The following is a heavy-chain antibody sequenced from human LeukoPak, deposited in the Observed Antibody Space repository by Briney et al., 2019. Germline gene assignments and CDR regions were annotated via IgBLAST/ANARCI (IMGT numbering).Heavy chain of an antibody. D-gene: IGHD2-15*01. J-gene: IGHJ3*02. Sequence: SETLSLTCAVYGGSFSGYYWSWIRQPPGKGLEWIGEINHSGSTNYNPSLKSRVTISVDTSKNQFSLKLSSVTAADTAVYYCASDSGSVGSDAFDIWGQGTMVTVSS. CDR1: GGSFSGYY. V-gene: IGHV4-34*01. CDR2: INHSGST. CDR3: ASDSGSVGSDAFDI.